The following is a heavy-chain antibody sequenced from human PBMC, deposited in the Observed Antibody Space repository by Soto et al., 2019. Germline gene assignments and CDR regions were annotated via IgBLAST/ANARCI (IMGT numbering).Heavy chain of an antibody. V-gene: IGHV4-30-4*01. D-gene: IGHD3-10*01. Sequence: SATLSLTCTVSGGSISSGDYYWSWIRQPPGKGLECFGYIYYSGSTYYNPSLKSRVTISVDTSKNQFSLKLSSVTAADTAVYYCARDPQYYYGSGSYSHYYGMDVWGQGTTVTV. CDR1: GGSISSGDYY. CDR2: IYYSGST. J-gene: IGHJ6*02. CDR3: ARDPQYYYGSGSYSHYYGMDV.